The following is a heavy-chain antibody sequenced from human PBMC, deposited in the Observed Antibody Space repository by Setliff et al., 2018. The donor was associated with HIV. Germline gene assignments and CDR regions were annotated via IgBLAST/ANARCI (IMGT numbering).Heavy chain of an antibody. J-gene: IGHJ4*02. V-gene: IGHV3-9*01. CDR3: ARDVSWRVRTYIDY. D-gene: IGHD3-3*01. CDR1: GFTFDDYA. Sequence: GGSLRLSCAASGFTFDDYAMHWVRQAPGKGLEWVSGISWNSGSTYYADSVKGRFTISRDNAKNSLYLQMNSLTAEDTAVYYCARDVSWRVRTYIDYWGQGALVTVSS. CDR2: ISWNSGST.